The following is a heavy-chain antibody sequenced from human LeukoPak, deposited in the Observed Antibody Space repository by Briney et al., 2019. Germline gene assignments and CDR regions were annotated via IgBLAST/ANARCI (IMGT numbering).Heavy chain of an antibody. D-gene: IGHD3-9*01. CDR2: IYYIAST. CDR1: GGSIISDY. V-gene: IGHV4-59*08. Sequence: SQTLSLTCTVSGGSIISDYWGWIRPPPGKGLEWIGFIYYIASTKYNPSLRTRVTIAVDTSQHQFSLTLTSVTAADTAVNYCARGRDILTGYYMTPFDYWGQGTLVTVSS. CDR3: ARGRDILTGYYMTPFDY. J-gene: IGHJ4*02.